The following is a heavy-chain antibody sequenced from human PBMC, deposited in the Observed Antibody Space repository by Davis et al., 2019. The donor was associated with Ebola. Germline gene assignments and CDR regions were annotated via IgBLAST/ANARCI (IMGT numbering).Heavy chain of an antibody. V-gene: IGHV3-9*01. CDR2: ISWNSGIL. CDR3: GKDIGLTAEYYFDF. D-gene: IGHD2-21*02. CDR1: GFNFDDYA. Sequence: PGGSLRLSCEASGFNFDDYAMHWVRQVPGKGLEWVSGISWNSGILGYADSVKGRFTISRDNAKNSLYLQMTGLRVEDTAFYCCGKDIGLTAEYYFDFWGQGTLVTVSS. J-gene: IGHJ4*02.